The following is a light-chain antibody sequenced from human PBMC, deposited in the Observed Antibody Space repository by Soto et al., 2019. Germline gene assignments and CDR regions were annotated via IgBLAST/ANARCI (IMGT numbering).Light chain of an antibody. Sequence: QSVLTQPPSVSGAPGQRVTSSCTGSSSNIGAGSDVHWYQQLPGTAPKLLISGNNNRPSGVPDRFSGSKSGTSASLAITGLQAEDEADYYCQSYDSSLSDMVFGGATKLTVL. V-gene: IGLV1-40*01. CDR2: GNN. J-gene: IGLJ2*01. CDR3: QSYDSSLSDMV. CDR1: SSNIGAGSD.